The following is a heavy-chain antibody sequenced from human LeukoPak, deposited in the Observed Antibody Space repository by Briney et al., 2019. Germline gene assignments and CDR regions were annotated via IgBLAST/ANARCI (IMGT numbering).Heavy chain of an antibody. V-gene: IGHV4-59*01. CDR2: IYYTGYT. D-gene: IGHD1-1*01. CDR3: ARGPIGSVYY. CDR1: GDSITSSY. Sequence: PSETLSLTCTVFGDSITSSYWTWIRLPPGKGLEWIAYIYYTGYTNYNPSLKGRVSISVDTSKNQLSLKLISVTAADTAVYYCARGPIGSVYYWGPGAQVTVSS. J-gene: IGHJ4*02.